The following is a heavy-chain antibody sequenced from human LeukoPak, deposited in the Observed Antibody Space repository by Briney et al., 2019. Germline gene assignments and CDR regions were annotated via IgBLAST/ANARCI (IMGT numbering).Heavy chain of an antibody. J-gene: IGHJ3*02. Sequence: ASVKVSCKASGYTFTSYGISWVRQAPGQGLEWMGWISAYNGNTNYAQKLQGRVTMTTDTSTSTAYMELRSLRSDDTAVYYCALGGYYYDSSGYTGDAFDIWGQGTMVTVSS. CDR2: ISAYNGNT. CDR3: ALGGYYYDSSGYTGDAFDI. D-gene: IGHD3-22*01. V-gene: IGHV1-18*01. CDR1: GYTFTSYG.